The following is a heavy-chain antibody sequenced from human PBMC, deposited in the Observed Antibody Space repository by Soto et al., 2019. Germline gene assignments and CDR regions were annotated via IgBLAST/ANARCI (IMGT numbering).Heavy chain of an antibody. V-gene: IGHV1-2*04. CDR2: INPNSGGT. CDR3: AREIRGFNYDFWSGYYRGYMDV. CDR1: GYTFTVYD. J-gene: IGHJ6*03. D-gene: IGHD3-3*01. Sequence: ASVKVSCKASGYTFTVYDMHGVRQTPGQGLEWMGWINPNSGGTNYAQKFQGWVTMTRDTSISTAYMELSRLRSDDTAVYYCAREIRGFNYDFWSGYYRGYMDVWGKGTTVTVSS.